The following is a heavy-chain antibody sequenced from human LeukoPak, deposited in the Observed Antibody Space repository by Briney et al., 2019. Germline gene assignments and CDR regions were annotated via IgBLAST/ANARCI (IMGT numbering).Heavy chain of an antibody. V-gene: IGHV1-8*01. CDR1: GYTFTSYD. D-gene: IGHD3-22*01. CDR2: MNPNSGNT. CDR3: ARELYDSPAFDI. Sequence: GASVKVSCKASGYTFTSYDINWVRQATGQGLEWMGWMNPNSGNTGYAQKFQGRVTMTRSTSISTAYMELSSLRSEDTAVYYCARELYDSPAFDIWGQGTMVTVSS. J-gene: IGHJ3*02.